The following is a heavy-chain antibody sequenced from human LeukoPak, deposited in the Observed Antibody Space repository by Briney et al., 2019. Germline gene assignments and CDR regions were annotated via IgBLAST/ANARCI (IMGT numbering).Heavy chain of an antibody. V-gene: IGHV2-5*01. CDR3: AHRLVFFDWVGYFDY. D-gene: IGHD3-9*01. Sequence: SGPTPVKPTQTLMLTCTFSGFSLSSSGMAVGWIRQPPGNALVWLAVISWNGDHRYRPSLKSRLFITKDTSSNQVVLTMTNMDPVDTATYYCAHRLVFFDWVGYFDYWGQGALVTVSS. CDR2: ISWNGDH. CDR1: GFSLSSSGMA. J-gene: IGHJ4*02.